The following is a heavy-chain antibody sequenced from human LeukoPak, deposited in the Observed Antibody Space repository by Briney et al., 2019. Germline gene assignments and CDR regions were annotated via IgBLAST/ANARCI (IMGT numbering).Heavy chain of an antibody. Sequence: SETLSLTCAVYGGSFSGYYWSWIRQPPGKGLEWIGEINHSGGTNYNPSLKSRVTISVDTSKNQFSLKLSSVTAADTAVYYCARGPRSLRYFDWLLLADAFDIWGQGTMVTVSS. CDR1: GGSFSGYY. V-gene: IGHV4-34*01. J-gene: IGHJ3*02. D-gene: IGHD3-9*01. CDR3: ARGPRSLRYFDWLLLADAFDI. CDR2: INHSGGT.